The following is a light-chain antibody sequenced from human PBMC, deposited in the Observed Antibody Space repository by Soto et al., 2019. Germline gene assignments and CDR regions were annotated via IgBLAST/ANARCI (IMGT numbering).Light chain of an antibody. CDR3: QQYNNWPPGLT. V-gene: IGKV3-15*01. CDR2: GAS. J-gene: IGKJ4*01. CDR1: QSVGSN. Sequence: EIVMTQSPATLSVSPGERATLSCRASQSVGSNLAWYQQKPGQAPRLLIYGASTRATGIPARFSGSGSGTEFTLTISSLQSEDFAVYYCQQYNNWPPGLTFGGGTKVEIK.